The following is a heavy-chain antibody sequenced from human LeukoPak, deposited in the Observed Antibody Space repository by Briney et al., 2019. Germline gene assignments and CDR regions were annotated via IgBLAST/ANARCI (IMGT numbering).Heavy chain of an antibody. CDR1: GGSIRISDYF. D-gene: IGHD6-13*01. CDR3: ARSTGEYSSSPDY. Sequence: SETLSLTCTVSGGSIRISDYFWAWIRQPPGKGLEWIGSMSSSGSTFYNPSLKSRVTISVDTSKNQFSLKLSSVTAADTAVYYCARSTGEYSSSPDYWGQGTLVTVSS. J-gene: IGHJ4*02. CDR2: MSSSGST. V-gene: IGHV4-39*07.